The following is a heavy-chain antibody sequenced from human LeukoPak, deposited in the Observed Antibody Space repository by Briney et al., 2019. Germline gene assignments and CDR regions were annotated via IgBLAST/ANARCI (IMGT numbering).Heavy chain of an antibody. CDR3: ARAEGPEGIVATLFDY. CDR2: INPDSGGT. V-gene: IGHV1-2*02. Sequence: ASVKVSCKASGYSFTGYYMHWVRQAPGQGPEWMGWINPDSGGTKYAQKFQGRVTITRDTSISTVYMELSRLRSDDTAIYYCARAEGPEGIVATLFDYWGQGTLVTVSS. D-gene: IGHD5-12*01. J-gene: IGHJ4*02. CDR1: GYSFTGYY.